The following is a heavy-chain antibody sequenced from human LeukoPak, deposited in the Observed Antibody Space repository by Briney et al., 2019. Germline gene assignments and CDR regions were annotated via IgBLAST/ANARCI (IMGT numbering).Heavy chain of an antibody. Sequence: ASVKVSCKASGYTFTSYYMHWVRQAPGQGLEWMGIINPSGGSTSYAQKFQGRVTMTRDMSTNTVYMELSSLRSEDTAVYYCTRDGGQQLPPNYYYYYMDVWGKGTTVTVSS. CDR1: GYTFTSYY. CDR2: INPSGGST. V-gene: IGHV1-46*01. D-gene: IGHD6-13*01. CDR3: TRDGGQQLPPNYYYYYMDV. J-gene: IGHJ6*03.